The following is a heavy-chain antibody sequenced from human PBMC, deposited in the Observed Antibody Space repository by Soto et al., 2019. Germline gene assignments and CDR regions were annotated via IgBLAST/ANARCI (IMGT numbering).Heavy chain of an antibody. V-gene: IGHV1-2*02. J-gene: IGHJ6*02. Sequence: QVQLVQSGAEVKKPGASVKVSCKASGYTFTGYYMHWVRQAPRQGLEWMGWINPNGGGTNYAQKFQGRVTMTRDTSISTAYMELSRLRSDDTAVYYCARSEYSSSYYYYYGMDVWGQGTTVTVSS. D-gene: IGHD6-6*01. CDR2: INPNGGGT. CDR1: GYTFTGYY. CDR3: ARSEYSSSYYYYYGMDV.